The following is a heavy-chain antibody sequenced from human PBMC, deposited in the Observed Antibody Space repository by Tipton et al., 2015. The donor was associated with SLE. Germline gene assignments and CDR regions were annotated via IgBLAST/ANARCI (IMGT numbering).Heavy chain of an antibody. D-gene: IGHD2/OR15-2a*01. CDR2: VSTYSGNT. CDR1: GYTFSNYG. J-gene: IGHJ3*02. Sequence: QLVQSGAEVKKPGASVKVSCKASGYTFSNYGITWVRQAPGQGLDWMGWVSTYSGNTHYAQKVQGRVTMTTDTSTSTAYMELRSLRSDDTAVYYCARFDVSMAKGAFDIWGQGTMVTVSS. V-gene: IGHV1-18*01. CDR3: ARFDVSMAKGAFDI.